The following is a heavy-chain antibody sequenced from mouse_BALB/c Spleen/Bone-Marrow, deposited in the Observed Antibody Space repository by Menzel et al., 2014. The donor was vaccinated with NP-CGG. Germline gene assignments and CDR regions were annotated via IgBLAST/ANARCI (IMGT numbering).Heavy chain of an antibody. V-gene: IGHV3-2*02. CDR2: ISYSGSS. CDR1: GYSITSDYA. J-gene: IGHJ2*01. CDR3: ARYDYDVGYFDY. Sequence: EVKLMESGPGLVKPSQSLSLPCTVTGYSITSDYAWNWIRQFPGNKLEWMGYISYSGSSSYNPSPESRISITRDTSKTQFFLQLHSVTTEDTATYYCARYDYDVGYFDYWGQGTTLAVSS. D-gene: IGHD2-4*01.